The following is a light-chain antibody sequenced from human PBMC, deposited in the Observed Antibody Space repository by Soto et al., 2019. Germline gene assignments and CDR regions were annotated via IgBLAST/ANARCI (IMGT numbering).Light chain of an antibody. Sequence: DIQMTQSPSTLSASVGDRVTITCRASQSIDMWLAWYQQRPGKAPNLLIYKASSLERGVPSRFSGSGSGTEFTLTITSLQPNDFATYYCQQYSNYEWTFGQGTKVEIK. CDR1: QSIDMW. J-gene: IGKJ1*01. CDR2: KAS. V-gene: IGKV1-5*03. CDR3: QQYSNYEWT.